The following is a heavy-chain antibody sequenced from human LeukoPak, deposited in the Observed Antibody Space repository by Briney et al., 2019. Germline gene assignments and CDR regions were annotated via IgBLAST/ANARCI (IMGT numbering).Heavy chain of an antibody. Sequence: GGSQTLSSAASGYTFRRYGMHWARQAPGKGLEWVAVIWYDGSNKYYADSVKGRFTISRDSSKNTLYLQMNSLRAEDTAVYYCARDRVAAAGTKNWSEPWGQRTLVTVSS. CDR1: GYTFRRYG. CDR3: ARDRVAAAGTKNWSEP. D-gene: IGHD6-13*01. V-gene: IGHV3-33*01. J-gene: IGHJ5*02. CDR2: IWYDGSNK.